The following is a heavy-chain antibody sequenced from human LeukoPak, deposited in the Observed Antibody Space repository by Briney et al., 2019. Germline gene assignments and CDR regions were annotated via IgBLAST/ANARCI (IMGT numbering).Heavy chain of an antibody. CDR2: IYYSGST. V-gene: IGHV4-59*08. CDR3: ARHVRYYDFWSDQTVDYYYMDV. J-gene: IGHJ6*03. D-gene: IGHD3-3*01. CDR1: GGSISSYY. Sequence: SSETLSLTCTVSGGSISSYYWSWIRQPPGKGLEWIGYIYYSGSTNYNPSLKSRVTISVDTSKNQFSLKLSSVTAADTAVYYCARHVRYYDFWSDQTVDYYYMDVWGKGTTVTVPS.